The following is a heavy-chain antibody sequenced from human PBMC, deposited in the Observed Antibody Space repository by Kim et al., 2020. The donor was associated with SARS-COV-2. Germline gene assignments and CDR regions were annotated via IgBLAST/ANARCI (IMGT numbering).Heavy chain of an antibody. Sequence: YYANSVKGRFTIARDNSKNPLYLQMNSLRAEDTAVYYCEKDGSGSLSLNYWGQGTLVTVSS. D-gene: IGHD3-10*01. V-gene: IGHV3-30*02. CDR3: EKDGSGSLSLNY. J-gene: IGHJ4*02.